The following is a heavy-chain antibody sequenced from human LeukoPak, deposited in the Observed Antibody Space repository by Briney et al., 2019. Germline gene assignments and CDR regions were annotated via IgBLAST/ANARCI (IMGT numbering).Heavy chain of an antibody. J-gene: IGHJ3*01. CDR1: GDIVSNNNYA. V-gene: IGHV6-1*01. CDR2: TYYRSQWKN. Sequence: SQTLSLTCAVSGDIVSNNNYAWNWSRQSPSRGLEWLGRTYYRSQWKNDYARSVMSRISVDPDTSKNQFSLHLSSVTPDDTAVYYCAGGYAFDVWGQGTMVTVSS. CDR3: AGGYAFDV.